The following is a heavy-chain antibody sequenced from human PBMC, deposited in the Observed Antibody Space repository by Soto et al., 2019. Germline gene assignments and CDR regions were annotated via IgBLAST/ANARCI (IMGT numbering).Heavy chain of an antibody. Sequence: QVQLVQSGAEVTKPGASVNISCRTSGYNFSRYHMHWVRQAPGQGLEWMGIINPSGGTTTYAQKFQGRVTRTRDTSRSTFYMELSSLTSEETGVYYCARDRSIAVAGRPVGYMDVWGQGTTVTVSS. CDR2: INPSGGTT. D-gene: IGHD6-19*01. J-gene: IGHJ6*02. CDR3: ARDRSIAVAGRPVGYMDV. V-gene: IGHV1-46*01. CDR1: GYNFSRYH.